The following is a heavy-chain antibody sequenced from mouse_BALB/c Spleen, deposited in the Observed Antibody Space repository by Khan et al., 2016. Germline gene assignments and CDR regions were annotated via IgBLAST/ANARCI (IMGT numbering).Heavy chain of an antibody. J-gene: IGHJ4*01. D-gene: IGHD2-1*01. Sequence: QVRLQQSGAELAKPGASVKMSCKASDYTFTSYWMHWVKQRPGQGLEWIGYINPNNGYAAYNQKFQDKATLTADKSSNTAYMEMNSLTSEDSDVYYCCYCNYPYYYAMDYWGQGTSVTVSS. V-gene: IGHV1-7*01. CDR3: CYCNYPYYYAMDY. CDR1: DYTFTSYW. CDR2: INPNNGYA.